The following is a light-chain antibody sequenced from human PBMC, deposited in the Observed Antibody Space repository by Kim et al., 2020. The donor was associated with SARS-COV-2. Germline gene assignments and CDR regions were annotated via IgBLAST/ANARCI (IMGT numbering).Light chain of an antibody. CDR2: QDS. Sequence: ESPVQTARITCSGDKLGDKYACWYQQKPGQSPVLVIYQDSKRPSGIPERFSGSNSGNTATLTISGTQAMDEADYYCQAWDSSTAVFGGGTKLTVL. J-gene: IGLJ2*01. V-gene: IGLV3-1*01. CDR3: QAWDSSTAV. CDR1: KLGDKY.